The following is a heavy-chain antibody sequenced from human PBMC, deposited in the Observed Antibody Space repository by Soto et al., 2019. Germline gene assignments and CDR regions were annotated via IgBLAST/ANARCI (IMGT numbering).Heavy chain of an antibody. V-gene: IGHV4-39*01. CDR2: IYYDGRT. CDR1: GASISSNSFH. D-gene: IGHD1-26*01. J-gene: IGHJ4*02. Sequence: QLQLQESGPGLVKPSETLSLTCTVSGASISSNSFHWGWIRQPPGKGMEWIATIYYDGRTYYNPPLKCLVTLAADTSKNPFALNLTSVTAADTAMYHCARRVGATPPRDWGQGTLVIVSS. CDR3: ARRVGATPPRD.